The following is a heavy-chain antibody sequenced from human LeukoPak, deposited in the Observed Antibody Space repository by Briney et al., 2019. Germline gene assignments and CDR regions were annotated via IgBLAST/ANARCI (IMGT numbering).Heavy chain of an antibody. J-gene: IGHJ3*02. CDR1: GFTFSDYY. V-gene: IGHV3-11*06. Sequence: SGGSLRLSCAASGFTFSDYYMSWIRQAPRKGLEWVSYISSASSYTSYADSVKGRFTISRDNAKNSLYLQMNSLRAEDTAVYYCARGQYCTNGVCYDAFDIWGQGTTVTVSS. D-gene: IGHD2-8*01. CDR3: ARGQYCTNGVCYDAFDI. CDR2: ISSASSYT.